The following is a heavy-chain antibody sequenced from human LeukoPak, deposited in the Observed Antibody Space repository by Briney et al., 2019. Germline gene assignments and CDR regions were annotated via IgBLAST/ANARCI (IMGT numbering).Heavy chain of an antibody. J-gene: IGHJ4*02. CDR1: GFTFSSYW. CDR3: ASSTQISKYADY. D-gene: IGHD2-2*01. Sequence: GGSLRLSCAASGFTFSSYWMHRVRQAPGKGLVWVSRINSDGSITTYAASVRGRFTISRDNAKSTLYLQMNSLRAEDTAVYYCASSTQISKYADYWGQGALVTVSS. V-gene: IGHV3-74*01. CDR2: INSDGSIT.